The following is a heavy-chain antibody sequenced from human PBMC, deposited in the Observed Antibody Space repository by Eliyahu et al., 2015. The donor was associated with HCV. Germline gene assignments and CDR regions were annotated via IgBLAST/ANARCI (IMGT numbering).Heavy chain of an antibody. J-gene: IGHJ4*02. D-gene: IGHD2-8*01. Sequence: QLVESXGGLVXPGGSLRLSCXASGFTFXTYTMNWVRQAPGKGLEWISSISGSGNTIHYLDSVKGRFTISRDNAKNSLFLHINSLRAEDTAVYYCARDSDCTNTACYAMGDYWGQGTLITVSS. CDR3: ARDSDCTNTACYAMGDY. CDR2: ISGSGNTI. CDR1: GFTFXTYT. V-gene: IGHV3-21*06.